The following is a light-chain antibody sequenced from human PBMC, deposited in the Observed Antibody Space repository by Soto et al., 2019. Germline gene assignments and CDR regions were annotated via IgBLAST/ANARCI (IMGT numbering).Light chain of an antibody. V-gene: IGLV3-21*02. CDR2: DDR. Sequence: SYELTQPPSVSVAPGQTAKITCGGNNIGRKSVHWYQQRPGRAPVLVVYDDRDRPSGIPERFSGSNSGNTATLIISRVEAGDEADYYCQVWGSNIDHVVIGGGTKLTVL. J-gene: IGLJ3*02. CDR3: QVWGSNIDHVV. CDR1: NIGRKS.